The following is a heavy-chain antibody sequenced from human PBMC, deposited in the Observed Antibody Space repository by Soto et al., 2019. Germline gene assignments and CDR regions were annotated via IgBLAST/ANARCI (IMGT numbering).Heavy chain of an antibody. CDR2: IDPGASDT. V-gene: IGHV5-51*01. CDR3: AISGRPGLDY. CDR1: GYSLISYW. J-gene: IGHJ4*02. Sequence: PGQSLKISCEGSGYSLISYWIGWVLQMPGKRLAWMGIIDPGASDTRYIGYFQGHVTIASDKLIRMGYVQWNTLKASDTPMYYCAISGRPGLDYWGQGTLV. D-gene: IGHD6-6*01.